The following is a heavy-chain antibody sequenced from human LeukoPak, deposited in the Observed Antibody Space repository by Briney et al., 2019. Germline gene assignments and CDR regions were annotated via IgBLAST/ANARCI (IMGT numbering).Heavy chain of an antibody. V-gene: IGHV4-61*02. CDR2: FYVSGST. Sequence: SETLSFTCTVSGVSISSGGYFWSWIRQPAGKGLEWIGRFYVSGSTNYNPSLQSRVTISADTSKNQFSLKLTSVTAADTAVYYCAVGNCPTTSCYPGVAFDIWGQGTMVTVSS. D-gene: IGHD2-2*01. J-gene: IGHJ3*02. CDR1: GVSISSGGYF. CDR3: AVGNCPTTSCYPGVAFDI.